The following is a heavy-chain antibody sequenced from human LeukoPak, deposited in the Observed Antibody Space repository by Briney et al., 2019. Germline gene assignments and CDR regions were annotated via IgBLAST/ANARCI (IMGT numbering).Heavy chain of an antibody. D-gene: IGHD1-1*01. J-gene: IGHJ4*02. Sequence: SETLSLTCSVSGDSISSGTHYWSWIRQPAGKELEWPGRIYTSGNSDYNPSLKSRLSFSVDTPKNQFSLKLTSVTAADTAIYYCTRTGRTWMFDYWGQGTLATVSS. CDR1: GDSISSGTHY. CDR2: IYTSGNS. V-gene: IGHV4-61*02. CDR3: TRTGRTWMFDY.